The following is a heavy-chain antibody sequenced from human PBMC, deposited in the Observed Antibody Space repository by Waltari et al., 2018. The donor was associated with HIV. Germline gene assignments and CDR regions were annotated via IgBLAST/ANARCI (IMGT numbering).Heavy chain of an antibody. CDR3: ARVARGLRQGSFDI. CDR1: GFTFRHYH. V-gene: IGHV3-11*05. Sequence: QVHMVESGGDLVKPGGSLRLSCVGSGFTFRHYHSTWIRQAPGKRLVGVSYIAVSSAYTNYGDSVKGRFTMSRDDAKKSLFLQINSLRPEDTAVYYCARVARGLRQGSFDIWGQGTMVTVSS. D-gene: IGHD2-15*01. CDR2: IAVSSAYT. J-gene: IGHJ3*02.